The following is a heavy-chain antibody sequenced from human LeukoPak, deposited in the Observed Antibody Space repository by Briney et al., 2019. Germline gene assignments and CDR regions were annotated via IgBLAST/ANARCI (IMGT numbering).Heavy chain of an antibody. V-gene: IGHV3-30*04. CDR2: ISYDGSNK. CDR1: GFTFSSYA. D-gene: IGHD4-11*01. Sequence: PGGSLRLSCAASGFTFSSYAMHWVCQAPGKGLEWVAVISYDGSNKYYADSVKGRFTISRDNSKNTLYLQMNSLRAEDTAVYYCARARTSLNSMDYWGQGTLVTVSS. J-gene: IGHJ4*02. CDR3: ARARTSLNSMDY.